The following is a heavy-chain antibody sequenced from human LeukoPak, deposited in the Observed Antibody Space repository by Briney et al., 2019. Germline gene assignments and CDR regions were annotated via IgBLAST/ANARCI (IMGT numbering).Heavy chain of an antibody. J-gene: IGHJ4*02. D-gene: IGHD3-3*01. CDR2: IYTSGST. CDR3: ARLDTIFGVAKGFDY. CDR1: GGSISSGSYY. Sequence: PSETLSLTCTVSGGSISSGSYYWSWIRQPAGKGLEWIGRIYTSGSTNYNPSLKSRVTISVDTSKNQFSLELSSVTAADTAVYYCARLDTIFGVAKGFDYWGQGTLVTVSS. V-gene: IGHV4-61*02.